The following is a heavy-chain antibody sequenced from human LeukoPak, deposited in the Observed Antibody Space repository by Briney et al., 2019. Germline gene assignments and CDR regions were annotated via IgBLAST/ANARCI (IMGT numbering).Heavy chain of an antibody. CDR2: ISYSGSI. J-gene: IGHJ4*02. V-gene: IGHV4-59*01. Sequence: SETLSLTCSVSGGSISSYYWSWIRQPPEKGLEWIGYISYSGSITYNPSLKSRVTISLDMSKNQFSLKLSSVPAADTAVYYCARMIYGDYFDFWGQGTLVTVSS. D-gene: IGHD4-17*01. CDR1: GGSISSYY. CDR3: ARMIYGDYFDF.